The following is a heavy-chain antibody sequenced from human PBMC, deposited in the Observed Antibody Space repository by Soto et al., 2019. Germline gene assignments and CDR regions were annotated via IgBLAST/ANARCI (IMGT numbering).Heavy chain of an antibody. CDR3: AQQLTTVTTIGY. CDR1: GGTFSSYA. D-gene: IGHD4-4*01. Sequence: QVQLVQSGAEVKKPGSAVKVSCKASGGTFSSYAISWVRQAPGQGVEWMGGIIPIFGTANYAQKCQGRVTIPADESTSTAYMELSSLISEDTAVYYCAQQLTTVTTIGYWGQGTLVTVSS. J-gene: IGHJ4*02. CDR2: IIPIFGTA. V-gene: IGHV1-69*01.